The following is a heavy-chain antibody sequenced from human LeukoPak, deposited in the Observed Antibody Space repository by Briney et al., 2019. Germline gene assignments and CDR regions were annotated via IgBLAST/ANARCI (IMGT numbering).Heavy chain of an antibody. CDR2: ISSSSSYI. CDR1: GFTLSSYA. V-gene: IGHV3-21*01. CDR3: ARRPGVDFWSGYLDFDY. Sequence: GGSLRLSCAASGFTLSSYAMSWVRQAPGKGLEWVSSISSSSSYIYYADSVKGRFTISRDNPKNSLYLQMNSLRAEDKAVYYCARRPGVDFWSGYLDFDYWGQGTLVTVSS. D-gene: IGHD3-3*01. J-gene: IGHJ4*02.